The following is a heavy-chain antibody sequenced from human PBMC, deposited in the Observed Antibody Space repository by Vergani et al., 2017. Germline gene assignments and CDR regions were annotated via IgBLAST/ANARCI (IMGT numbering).Heavy chain of an antibody. CDR2: ISYDGSNK. CDR3: ARNPRLYYDFWGCPLHY. V-gene: IGHV3-30-3*01. Sequence: QVQLVESGGGVVQPGRSLRLSCAASGFTFSSYAMHWVRQAPGKGLEWVAVISYDGSNKYYADSVTGRFTISRDNSKNTLYLQMNSLRAEDTAVYYCARNPRLYYDFWGCPLHYWGQGTLVTVSS. J-gene: IGHJ4*02. CDR1: GFTFSSYA. D-gene: IGHD3-3*01.